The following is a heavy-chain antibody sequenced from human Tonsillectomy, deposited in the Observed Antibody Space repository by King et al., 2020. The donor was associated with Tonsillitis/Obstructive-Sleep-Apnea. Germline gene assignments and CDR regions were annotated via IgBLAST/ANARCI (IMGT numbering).Heavy chain of an antibody. V-gene: IGHV4-59*01. CDR3: ARAYNWNDELDY. D-gene: IGHD1-20*01. CDR2: IYHSGST. Sequence: QLQESGPGLVKPSETLSLTCTVSGGSFSTYYWSWIRQPPGKELQWIGNIYHSGSTYYNPSLKSRVTILIDTSKNQFSLELRSVTAADTAVYYCARAYNWNDELDYWGQGTLVTVSS. CDR1: GGSFSTYY. J-gene: IGHJ4*02.